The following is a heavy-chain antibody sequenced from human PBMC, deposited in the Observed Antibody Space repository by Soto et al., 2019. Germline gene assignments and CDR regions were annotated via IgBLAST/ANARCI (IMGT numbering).Heavy chain of an antibody. CDR3: ARDDAGVSGSHYIDYFNY. V-gene: IGHV1-3*01. J-gene: IGHJ4*02. Sequence: ASVKVSCKASGYTFTSYAMHWVRQAPGQRLEWMGWINAGNGNTKYSQKFQGRVTITRDTSAGTVYMQLSSLRSEDTAVYYCARDDAGVSGSHYIDYFNYWGQGALVTVSS. CDR2: INAGNGNT. CDR1: GYTFTSYA. D-gene: IGHD1-26*01.